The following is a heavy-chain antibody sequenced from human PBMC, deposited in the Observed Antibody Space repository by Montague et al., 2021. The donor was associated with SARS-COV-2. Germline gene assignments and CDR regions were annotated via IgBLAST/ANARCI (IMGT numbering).Heavy chain of an antibody. V-gene: IGHV3-23*01. Sequence: SRRLSCAASGFNFNIYAMSWVRQAPGKGLEWTADISGSGGTADYGDAVKGRFTISRDNSKNTLFLQMDSLRAEDTAVYYCAKTRSTGLGWRFFDSWGQGTRVTVSP. CDR3: AKTRSTGLGWRFFDS. J-gene: IGHJ4*02. CDR2: ISGSGGTA. D-gene: IGHD4-23*01. CDR1: GFNFNIYA.